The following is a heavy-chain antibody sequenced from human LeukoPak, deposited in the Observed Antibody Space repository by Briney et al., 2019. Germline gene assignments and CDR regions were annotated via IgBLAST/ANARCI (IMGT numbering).Heavy chain of an antibody. CDR1: GFTFSSYA. D-gene: IGHD3-22*01. CDR3: YIPYYDTSAYKGY. V-gene: IGHV3-23*01. J-gene: IGHJ4*02. Sequence: GGSLRLSCAASGFTFSSYAMTWVRQAPGKGLEWASAISGSGGSTYYADSVKGRFTISRDNSKNTLYLQMNSLRAEDTAVYYCYIPYYDTSAYKGYWGQGTLVTVSS. CDR2: ISGSGGST.